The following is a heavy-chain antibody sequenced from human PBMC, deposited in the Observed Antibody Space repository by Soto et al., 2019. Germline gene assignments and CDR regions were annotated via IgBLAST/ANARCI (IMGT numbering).Heavy chain of an antibody. D-gene: IGHD2-2*01. CDR3: AREARIVVVPAAIPDY. CDR1: GFTFSSYS. V-gene: IGHV3-21*01. Sequence: GALRLSCAASGFTFSSYSMNWVRQAPGKGLEWVSSISSSSSYIYYADSVKGRFTISRDNAKNSLYLQMNSLRAEDTAVYYCAREARIVVVPAAIPDYWGQGTLVTVSS. CDR2: ISSSSSYI. J-gene: IGHJ4*02.